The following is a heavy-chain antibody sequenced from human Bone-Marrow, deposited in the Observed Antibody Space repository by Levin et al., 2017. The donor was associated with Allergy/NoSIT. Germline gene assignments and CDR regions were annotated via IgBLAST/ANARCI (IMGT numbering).Heavy chain of an antibody. CDR2: ISYDGSNK. D-gene: IGHD2-15*01. CDR3: ANQPPAYCSGGSCYEGAYYYDYDGMDV. CDR1: GFTFSSYG. V-gene: IGHV3-30*18. Sequence: PGGSLRLSCAASGFTFSSYGMHWVRQAPGKGLEWVAVISYDGSNKYYADSVKGRFTISRDNSKNTLYLQMNSLRAEDTAVYYCANQPPAYCSGGSCYEGAYYYDYDGMDVWGQGTTVTVSS. J-gene: IGHJ6*02.